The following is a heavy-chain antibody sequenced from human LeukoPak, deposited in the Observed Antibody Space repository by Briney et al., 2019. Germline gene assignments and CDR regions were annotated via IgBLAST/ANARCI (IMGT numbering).Heavy chain of an antibody. Sequence: ASVTVSCKASGYTFTGYYMHWVRQAPGQGLEWMGWINPNSGGTNYAQKFQGRVTMTRDTSISTAYMELSRLRSDDTAVYYCARATTVTTFLYYYYGMDVWGQGTTVTVSS. CDR1: GYTFTGYY. J-gene: IGHJ6*02. CDR3: ARATTVTTFLYYYYGMDV. D-gene: IGHD4-17*01. CDR2: INPNSGGT. V-gene: IGHV1-2*02.